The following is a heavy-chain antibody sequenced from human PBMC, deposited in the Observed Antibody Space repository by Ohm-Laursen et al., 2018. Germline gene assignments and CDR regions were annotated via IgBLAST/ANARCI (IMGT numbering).Heavy chain of an antibody. J-gene: IGHJ4*02. CDR1: GGSTSSYH. Sequence: SDTLSLTCAVSGGSTSSYHWSWIRQPPGKGLEWIGNIYNSGTTNYNPSLKSRVTISVDTSKNQFSLKPSSVTAADTAVYYCARETYYYDSSGYYSSYFDYWGQGTLVTVSS. CDR3: ARETYYYDSSGYYSSYFDY. V-gene: IGHV4-59*01. CDR2: IYNSGTT. D-gene: IGHD3-22*01.